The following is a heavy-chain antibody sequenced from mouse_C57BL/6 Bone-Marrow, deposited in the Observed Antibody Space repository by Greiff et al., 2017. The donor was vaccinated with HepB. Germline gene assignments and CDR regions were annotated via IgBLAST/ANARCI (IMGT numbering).Heavy chain of an antibody. V-gene: IGHV1-69*01. CDR2: IDPSDSYT. Sequence: QVQLQQSGAELVMPGASVKLSCKASGYTFTSYWMHWVKQRPGQGLEWIGEIDPSDSYTNYNQKFKGKSTLTVDKSSSTAYMQLSSLTSEDSAVYYCAKFSYDGLGTFDYWGQGTTLTVSS. J-gene: IGHJ2*01. D-gene: IGHD2-3*01. CDR1: GYTFTSYW. CDR3: AKFSYDGLGTFDY.